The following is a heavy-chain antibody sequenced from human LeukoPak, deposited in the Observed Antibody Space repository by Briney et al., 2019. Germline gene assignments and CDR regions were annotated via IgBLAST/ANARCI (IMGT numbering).Heavy chain of an antibody. CDR2: ISWNSGSI. D-gene: IGHD2-15*01. Sequence: PGGSLRLSCAASGFTFDDYAMHWVRQAPGKGLEWVSGISWNSGSIGYADSVKGRFTISRDNAKNSLYLQMNSLRAEDTALYYCAKDEGYSIHYFDYWGQGTLVTVSS. CDR3: AKDEGYSIHYFDY. CDR1: GFTFDDYA. J-gene: IGHJ4*02. V-gene: IGHV3-9*01.